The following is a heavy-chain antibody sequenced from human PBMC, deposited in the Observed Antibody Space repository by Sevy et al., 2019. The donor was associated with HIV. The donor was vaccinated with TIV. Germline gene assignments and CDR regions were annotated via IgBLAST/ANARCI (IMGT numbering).Heavy chain of an antibody. D-gene: IGHD3-3*01. J-gene: IGHJ6*02. CDR1: GFTVSSNY. Sequence: GGSRRLSCAASGFTVSSNYMSWVRQAPGKGLEWVSVIYSGGSTYYADSVKGRFTISRDNSKNTLYLQMNSLRAEDTAVYYCARDRGFWSGYDYYYYGMDVWGQGTTVTVSS. V-gene: IGHV3-53*01. CDR2: IYSGGST. CDR3: ARDRGFWSGYDYYYYGMDV.